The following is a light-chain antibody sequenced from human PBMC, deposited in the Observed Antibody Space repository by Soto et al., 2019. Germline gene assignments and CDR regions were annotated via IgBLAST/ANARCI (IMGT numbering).Light chain of an antibody. V-gene: IGLV2-14*03. CDR3: TSYTGSNTLEV. J-gene: IGLJ1*01. CDR1: SSDIVAYNY. CDR2: DVN. Sequence: QSALTQPASVSGSPGQSITISCTGTSSDIVAYNYVSWYRQHPGKAPQLLIYDVNNRPSGVSHRFSGSKSGNTASLTISGLQSEDEADYFCTSYTGSNTLEVFGPGTKVTVL.